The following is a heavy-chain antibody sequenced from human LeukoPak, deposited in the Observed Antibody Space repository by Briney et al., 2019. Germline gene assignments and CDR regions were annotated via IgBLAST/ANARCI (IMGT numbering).Heavy chain of an antibody. D-gene: IGHD6-13*01. V-gene: IGHV4-59*01. Sequence: KPSETLSLTCTVSGGSIGSYYWSWIRQPPGKGLEWIGYIYYSGSTNYNPSLKSRVTISVDTSKNQFSLKLSSVTAADTAVYYCARVGSSWYGGDYYFDYWGQGTLVTVSS. J-gene: IGHJ4*02. CDR3: ARVGSSWYGGDYYFDY. CDR1: GGSIGSYY. CDR2: IYYSGST.